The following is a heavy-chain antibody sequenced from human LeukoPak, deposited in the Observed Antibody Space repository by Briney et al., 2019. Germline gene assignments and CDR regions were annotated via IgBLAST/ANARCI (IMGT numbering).Heavy chain of an antibody. CDR2: VSYDGSNK. V-gene: IGHV3-30-3*01. D-gene: IGHD4-17*01. J-gene: IGHJ4*02. CDR3: ARAGRADGDYHYFDY. Sequence: GGSLRLSCAPSGIIFNNFAFHWVRQPPGKGLKWVAAVSYDGSNKYYADSVRGRLTISRDNSKNTLYLQMNSLRAEDTAVYYCARAGRADGDYHYFDYWGQGTLVTVSS. CDR1: GIIFNNFA.